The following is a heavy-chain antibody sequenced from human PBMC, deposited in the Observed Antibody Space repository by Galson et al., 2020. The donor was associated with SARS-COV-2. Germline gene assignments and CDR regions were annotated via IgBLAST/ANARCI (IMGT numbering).Heavy chain of an antibody. CDR1: GYSFTTNW. D-gene: IGHD5-12*01. J-gene: IGHJ4*02. CDR3: IRGYDCDY. Sequence: GGSLRLSCKGSGYSFTTNWIGWVRQMPGKGLEWMGMIYPGDSDTRYSPSFQGQVTISADKSIGTAYLHWSSLKASDTAMYYCIRGYDCDYWGQGTLVTVSS. V-gene: IGHV5-51*01. CDR2: IYPGDSDT.